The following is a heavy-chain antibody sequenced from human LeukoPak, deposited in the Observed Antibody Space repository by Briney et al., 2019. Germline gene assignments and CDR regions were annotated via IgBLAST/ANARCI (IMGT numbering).Heavy chain of an antibody. CDR1: GGSFSVYY. Sequence: PSETLSLTCAVYGGSFSVYYWIWIRQPPGKGLEGIGEINHSGSTNYNPSLKSRVTISVDTYKNQFSLNLSSVTAADTAVFYCERKAWYSFAYWGQGTLVTVS. D-gene: IGHD2-21*01. J-gene: IGHJ4*02. CDR3: ERKAWYSFAY. CDR2: INHSGST. V-gene: IGHV4-34*01.